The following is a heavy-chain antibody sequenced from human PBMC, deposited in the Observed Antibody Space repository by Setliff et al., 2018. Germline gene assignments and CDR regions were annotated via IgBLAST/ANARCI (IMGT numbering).Heavy chain of an antibody. CDR1: GYTFTDYY. Sequence: ASVKVSCKASGYTFTDYYMHWVQQAPGKGLEWMGRVDPEDGHTKYAEKFQGRITISADMSLDIAHMELGSLTPEDTAVYYCTTGLRHGVPYFDLWGQGTLVTSPQ. CDR3: TTGLRHGVPYFDL. D-gene: IGHD3-10*01. CDR2: VDPEDGHT. J-gene: IGHJ4*02. V-gene: IGHV1-69-2*01.